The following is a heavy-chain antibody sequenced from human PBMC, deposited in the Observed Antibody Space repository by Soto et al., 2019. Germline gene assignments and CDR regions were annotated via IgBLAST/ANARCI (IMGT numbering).Heavy chain of an antibody. V-gene: IGHV3-23*01. Sequence: PWLSXRLSGLSSVFDCIVYAIFLVRQAPGRGLELVSSISGSGGTTNYGDSVKGRFTISRYNSNNTLYLQMYSLGAEDTALYYCAKDREYDGNWYKGEPWGQGTLVNV. CDR2: ISGSGGTT. CDR1: VFDCIVYA. J-gene: IGHJ4*02. CDR3: AKDREYDGNWYKGEP. D-gene: IGHD1-1*01.